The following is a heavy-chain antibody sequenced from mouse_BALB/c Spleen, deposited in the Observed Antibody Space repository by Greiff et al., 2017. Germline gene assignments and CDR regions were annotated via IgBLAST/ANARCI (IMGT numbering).Heavy chain of an antibody. CDR3: ARNDRGFAY. CDR2: ISSGSSTI. CDR1: GFTFSSFG. D-gene: IGHD2-12*01. Sequence: DVQLQESGGGLVQPGGSRKLSCAASGFTFSSFGMHWVRQAPEKGLEWVAYISSGSSTIYYADTVKGRFTISRDNPKNTLFLQMTSLRSEDTAMYYCARNDRGFAYWGQGTLVTVSA. J-gene: IGHJ3*01. V-gene: IGHV5-17*02.